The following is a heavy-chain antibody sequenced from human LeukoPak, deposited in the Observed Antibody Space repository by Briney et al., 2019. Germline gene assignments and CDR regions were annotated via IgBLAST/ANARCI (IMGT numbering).Heavy chain of an antibody. CDR2: TSFSDST. D-gene: IGHD6-13*01. CDR1: GGPLSSGY. J-gene: IGHJ4*02. Sequence: SETLSLTCTLSGGPLSSGYWSWIRQPPGKGLEWIGYTSFSDSTRYNPSLQSRVTMSIDTSMNQFSLKVTSVTAADTAVYYCARGSSRFDNWGQGTLVTVSS. V-gene: IGHV4-59*01. CDR3: ARGSSRFDN.